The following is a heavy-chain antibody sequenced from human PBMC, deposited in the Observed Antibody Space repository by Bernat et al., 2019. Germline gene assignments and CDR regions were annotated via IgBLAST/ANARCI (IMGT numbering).Heavy chain of an antibody. J-gene: IGHJ5*02. CDR2: RYHSGGT. V-gene: IGHV4-30-2*01. CDR3: ARDGGDWFDP. CDR1: GGSISSGGYS. D-gene: IGHD3-16*01. Sequence: QLQLQESGSGLVTPSQTLSLTCAVSGGSISSGGYSWSWIRQPPGKALEWIGYRYHSGGTYYNPSPKSRVTISVDRSKNQFSLKLSSVTAADTTVYYCARDGGDWFDPWGQGTLVTVSS.